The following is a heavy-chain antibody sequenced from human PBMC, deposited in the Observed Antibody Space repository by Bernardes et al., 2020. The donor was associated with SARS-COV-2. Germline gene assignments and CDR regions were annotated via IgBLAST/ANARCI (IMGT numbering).Heavy chain of an antibody. D-gene: IGHD2-2*01. CDR2: INPNSGGT. V-gene: IGHV1-2*02. J-gene: IGHJ4*02. CDR3: ARESGRGRSSTSCYYY. CDR1: GYTFTGYY. Sequence: ASVKVSCKASGYTFTGYYMHWVRQAPGQGLEWMGWINPNSGGTNYAQKFQGRVTMTRDTSISTAYMELSRLRSDDTAVYYCARESGRGRSSTSCYYYWGQGTLVTVSS.